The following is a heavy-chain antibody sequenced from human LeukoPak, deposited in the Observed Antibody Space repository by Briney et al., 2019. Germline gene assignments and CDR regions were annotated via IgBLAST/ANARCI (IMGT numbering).Heavy chain of an antibody. V-gene: IGHV5-51*01. Sequence: GESLKISCKGSGYSFTSYWIGWVRQMPGKGLEWMGIIYPGDSDTRYSPSFQGQVTISADKSISTACLQWSSLKASDTAMYYCARPAVAVVAAHPDAFDIWGQGTMVTVSS. CDR2: IYPGDSDT. CDR1: GYSFTSYW. D-gene: IGHD2-15*01. CDR3: ARPAVAVVAAHPDAFDI. J-gene: IGHJ3*02.